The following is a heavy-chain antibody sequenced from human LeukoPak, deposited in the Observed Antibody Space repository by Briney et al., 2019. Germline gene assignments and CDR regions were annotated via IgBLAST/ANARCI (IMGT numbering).Heavy chain of an antibody. V-gene: IGHV3-30-3*01. Sequence: GRSLRLSCAASGFTFSSYAMHWVRQAPGKGLEWVAVISYDGSNKYYADSVKGRFTISRDNSKNTLYLQMNSLRAEDTAVYYCASVDYGDSWDYWGQGTLVTVSS. D-gene: IGHD4-17*01. CDR3: ASVDYGDSWDY. J-gene: IGHJ4*02. CDR2: ISYDGSNK. CDR1: GFTFSSYA.